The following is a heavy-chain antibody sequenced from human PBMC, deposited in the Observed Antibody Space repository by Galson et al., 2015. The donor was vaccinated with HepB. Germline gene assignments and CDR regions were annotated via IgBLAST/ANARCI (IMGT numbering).Heavy chain of an antibody. CDR3: ARDLEEDTSFFAAFTLNEYGFDY. V-gene: IGHV3-7*03. J-gene: IGHJ4*02. Sequence: SLRLSCAASGFSFSRYWMTWVRQAPGRGLEWVANIKEDGTEKYYVDSVKGRFTVSRDNAKNSVFLQMNGLRAEDTGLYYCARDLEEDTSFFAAFTLNEYGFDYWGQGTLVIVSS. D-gene: IGHD3-3*02. CDR1: GFSFSRYW. CDR2: IKEDGTEK.